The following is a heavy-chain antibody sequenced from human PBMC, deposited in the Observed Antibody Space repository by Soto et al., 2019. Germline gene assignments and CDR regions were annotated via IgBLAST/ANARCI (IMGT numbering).Heavy chain of an antibody. CDR1: GYTFTNYD. Sequence: SVKDSFKASGYTFTNYDINWVRQATGQGLEWMGWMNPNVGNTGYAQKLQGRVTMTRNTSMSTASMELSSLRSEDTAVYYCARGPMSCTSSSCPYFFDYWAQGTLVTVS. CDR2: MNPNVGNT. D-gene: IGHD2-2*01. CDR3: ARGPMSCTSSSCPYFFDY. V-gene: IGHV1-8*01. J-gene: IGHJ4*02.